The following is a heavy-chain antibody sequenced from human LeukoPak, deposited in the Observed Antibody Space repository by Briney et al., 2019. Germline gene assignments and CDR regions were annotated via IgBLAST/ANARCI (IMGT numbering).Heavy chain of an antibody. Sequence: GSLRLSCAASGFTFSSYAMHWVRQAPGKGLEYVSAISSNGGSTYYANSVKGRFTISRDNSKNTLYLQMGSLRAEDMAVYYCARDRERYGIDVWGQGTTVTVSS. D-gene: IGHD1-26*01. J-gene: IGHJ6*02. CDR1: GFTFSSYA. V-gene: IGHV3-64*01. CDR3: ARDRERYGIDV. CDR2: ISSNGGST.